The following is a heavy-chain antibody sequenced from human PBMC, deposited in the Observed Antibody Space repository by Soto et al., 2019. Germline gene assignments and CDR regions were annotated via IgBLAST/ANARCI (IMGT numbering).Heavy chain of an antibody. CDR2: ISYDGSNK. Sequence: QVQLVESGGGVVQPGRSLRLSCAPSGFTFSNYAMHWVRQAPGKGLESVAVISYDGSNKYYADSVKGRFTISRDNSKNTLYLQMNSLRAEDTAVYYCARDKRDLRFLEWSYYFDYWGQGTLVTVSS. V-gene: IGHV3-30-3*01. CDR3: ARDKRDLRFLEWSYYFDY. J-gene: IGHJ4*02. D-gene: IGHD3-3*01. CDR1: GFTFSNYA.